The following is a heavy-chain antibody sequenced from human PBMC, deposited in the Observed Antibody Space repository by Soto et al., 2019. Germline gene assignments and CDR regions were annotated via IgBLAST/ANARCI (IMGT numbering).Heavy chain of an antibody. CDR3: ARVDRSGYAHY. Sequence: QVQLVQSGADVKKTGASVKVSCNTSGYTFTNYAISWVRQAPGQGLEGRGWSSTNNGNTNYAQKFQGRLTMTTDRSTSTAYIDLSSLRSDDTAVYSCARVDRSGYAHYSGQGTLVTVSS. V-gene: IGHV1-18*01. D-gene: IGHD3-22*01. J-gene: IGHJ4*02. CDR1: GYTFTNYA. CDR2: SSTNNGNT.